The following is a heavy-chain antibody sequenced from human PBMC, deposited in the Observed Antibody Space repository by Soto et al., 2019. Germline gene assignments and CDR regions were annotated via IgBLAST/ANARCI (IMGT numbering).Heavy chain of an antibody. CDR3: AKDRDSSALEY. V-gene: IGHV3-33*06. CDR2: IWYDGTNK. J-gene: IGHJ4*02. CDR1: GFTFSTYG. D-gene: IGHD3-22*01. Sequence: TGGSLRLSCAASGFTFSTYGMHWVRQAPGKGLEWVALIWYDGTNKYYAASVGGRFTISRDNSKNALYLQMNSLRAEDTAVYYCAKDRDSSALEYWGQGTLVTVSS.